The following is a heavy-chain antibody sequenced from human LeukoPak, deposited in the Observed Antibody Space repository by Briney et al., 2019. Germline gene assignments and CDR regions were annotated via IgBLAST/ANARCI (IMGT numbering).Heavy chain of an antibody. V-gene: IGHV4-38-2*01. CDR1: GYSISSGYY. CDR3: ASQGYCSSTSCYTLFRPEYFQH. CDR2: IYYSGST. D-gene: IGHD2-2*02. J-gene: IGHJ1*01. Sequence: SETLSLTCAVSGYSISSGYYWGWIRQPPGKGLEWIGSIYYSGSTYYNPSLKSRVTISVDTSKNQFSLKLSSVTAADTAVYYCASQGYCSSTSCYTLFRPEYFQHWGQGTLVTVSS.